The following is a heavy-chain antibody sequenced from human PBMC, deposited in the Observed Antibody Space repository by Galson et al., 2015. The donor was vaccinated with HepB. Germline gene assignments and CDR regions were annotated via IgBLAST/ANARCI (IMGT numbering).Heavy chain of an antibody. Sequence: TLSLTCTVSGDSISTYYWSRIRQPPGKGLEWIGYMYYSGTTNYNPSLKSRVTISVDTSKNQVSLKLNSVTAADTAVYYCARQKGTRIPFDYWGQGTLVTVSS. J-gene: IGHJ4*02. CDR1: GDSISTYY. CDR3: ARQKGTRIPFDY. V-gene: IGHV4-59*08. D-gene: IGHD3-22*01. CDR2: MYYSGTT.